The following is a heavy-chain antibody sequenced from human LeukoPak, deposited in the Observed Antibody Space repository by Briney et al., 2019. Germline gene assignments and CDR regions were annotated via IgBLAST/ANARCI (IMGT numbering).Heavy chain of an antibody. Sequence: PSETLSLTCTVSGGSISSSTYYWGWIRQPPGKGLEWIGSIYYSGSTYYNPSLKSRVTISVGTSKNQFSLKLSSVTAADTAVYFCARPTFSGYYSGPFDIWGQGTIVTVSS. CDR3: ARPTFSGYYSGPFDI. V-gene: IGHV4-39*01. CDR2: IYYSGST. J-gene: IGHJ3*02. CDR1: GGSISSSTYY. D-gene: IGHD3-22*01.